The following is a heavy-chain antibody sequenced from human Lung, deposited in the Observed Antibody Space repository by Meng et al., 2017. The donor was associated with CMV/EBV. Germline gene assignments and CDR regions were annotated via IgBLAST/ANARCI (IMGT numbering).Heavy chain of an antibody. V-gene: IGHV4-31*03. J-gene: IGHJ4*02. CDR3: ARDRHTWFHFDN. CDR1: GGSMTNGNYK. Sequence: TVSGGSMTNGNYKWTWIRQPPGKGLEWIGDIYYSGRTNYNPSLSSRVSMSVDTSKKQFSLRLSSVTAADTAMYYCARDRHTWFHFDNWGQGTLVTVSS. D-gene: IGHD2-21*01. CDR2: IYYSGRT.